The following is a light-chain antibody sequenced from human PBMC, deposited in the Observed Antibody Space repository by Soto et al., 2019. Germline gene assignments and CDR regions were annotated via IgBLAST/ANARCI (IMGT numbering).Light chain of an antibody. V-gene: IGKV3-20*01. CDR3: QQYGASPWT. CDR1: QSVSSSH. J-gene: IGKJ1*01. CDR2: DTS. Sequence: EVELTQSPVTLSLSPVEIATLSCRASQSVSSSHLACYQQKRGQAPRLLIYDTSTRATGIPDRFSGSGSGTDFTLTISRLEPEDFAVYHCQQYGASPWTLGQGTKVDIK.